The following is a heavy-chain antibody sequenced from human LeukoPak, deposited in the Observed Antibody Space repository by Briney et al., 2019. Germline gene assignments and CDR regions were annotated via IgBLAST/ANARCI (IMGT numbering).Heavy chain of an antibody. J-gene: IGHJ4*02. CDR1: GFTFSTYS. D-gene: IGHD3-10*01. V-gene: IGHV3-21*01. CDR3: ARPDYYGSGSYKYPIDY. CDR2: ISSSSDYI. Sequence: GGSLRLSCAASGFTFSTYSMNWVRQAPGKGLEWVSSISSSSDYIYYADSVKGRFTISRDNARNSLYLQMNSLRAEDTAVYYCARPDYYGSGSYKYPIDYWGQGTLVTVSS.